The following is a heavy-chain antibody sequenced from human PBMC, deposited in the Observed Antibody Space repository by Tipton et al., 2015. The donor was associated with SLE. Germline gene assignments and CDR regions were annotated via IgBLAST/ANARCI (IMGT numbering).Heavy chain of an antibody. D-gene: IGHD3-22*01. J-gene: IGHJ4*02. Sequence: QSGPEVKKPGASVKVSCKASGYTFTSYGISWVRQAPGQGLEWMGWMNPNSGNTGYAQKFRGRVTMTRNTSISTAYMELSSLRSEDTAVYYCARAASVSSGPPDYWGQGTLVTVSS. V-gene: IGHV1-8*02. CDR3: ARAASVSSGPPDY. CDR1: GYTFTSYG. CDR2: MNPNSGNT.